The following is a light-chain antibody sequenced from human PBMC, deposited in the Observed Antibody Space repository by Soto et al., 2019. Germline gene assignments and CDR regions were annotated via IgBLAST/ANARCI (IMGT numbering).Light chain of an antibody. CDR3: AAWDDSLGGLV. CDR2: TDY. Sequence: QAVVTQPPSTSGTPGQRVTISCSGSSSNVGINAVHWYQQFPGTAPRLLIYTDYQRPSGVPGRFSGSKSGTSASLAISGLQSEDEADYYCAAWDDSLGGLVFGGGTKVTVL. V-gene: IGLV1-44*01. J-gene: IGLJ2*01. CDR1: SSNVGINA.